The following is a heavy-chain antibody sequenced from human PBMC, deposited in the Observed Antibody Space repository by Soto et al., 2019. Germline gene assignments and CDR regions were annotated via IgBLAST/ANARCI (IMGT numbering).Heavy chain of an antibody. Sequence: QVQLQESGPGLVKPSETLSLTCTVSGGSISSYYWSWIRQPAGKGLEWIGRIYTSGSTNYNPSLKRRVTMSVDTSKNQFSLKLSSVTAADTAVYYCARAAAGTPAYPNNWFDPWGQGTLVTVSS. CDR3: ARAAAGTPAYPNNWFDP. J-gene: IGHJ5*02. CDR1: GGSISSYY. V-gene: IGHV4-4*07. CDR2: IYTSGST. D-gene: IGHD6-13*01.